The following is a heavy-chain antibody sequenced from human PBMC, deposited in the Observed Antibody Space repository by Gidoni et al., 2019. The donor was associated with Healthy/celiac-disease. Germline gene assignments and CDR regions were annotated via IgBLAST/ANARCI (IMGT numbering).Heavy chain of an antibody. Sequence: VQLVESGGGLVQPGRSLRLSCASSGFTFDDYAMHWVRQAPGKGLAWVSVIRWNSGSIGYADSVKGRFTISRDNAKNSLYLQMNSLRAEDTALYYCAKDLLGYCTNGVCYGAFDIWVQGTMVTVSS. CDR2: IRWNSGSI. CDR1: GFTFDDYA. CDR3: AKDLLGYCTNGVCYGAFDI. D-gene: IGHD2-8*01. J-gene: IGHJ3*02. V-gene: IGHV3-9*01.